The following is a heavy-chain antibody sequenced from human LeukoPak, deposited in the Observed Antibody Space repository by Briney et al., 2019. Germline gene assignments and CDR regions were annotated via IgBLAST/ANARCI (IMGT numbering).Heavy chain of an antibody. CDR2: INGDGTTT. CDR3: ARVNVAAADFDY. Sequence: GRSLRLSCAASGFTFSNYDMHWVRQAPGKGLVWVSRINGDGTTTTYADSVRGRFTISRDNAKNTLYLQMNSLRAEDTAVYYCARVNVAAADFDYWGQGTLVSVSS. CDR1: GFTFSNYD. D-gene: IGHD6-13*01. J-gene: IGHJ4*02. V-gene: IGHV3-74*01.